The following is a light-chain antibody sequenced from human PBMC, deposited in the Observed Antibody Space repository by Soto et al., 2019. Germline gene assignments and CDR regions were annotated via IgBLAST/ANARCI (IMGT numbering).Light chain of an antibody. CDR3: QQYYSYPT. J-gene: IGKJ4*01. Sequence: AIRMTQSPSSFSASTGDRVTITCRASQGISSYLAWYQQKPGKAPKLLIYAASTLQSGVPSRFSGSGSGTDFTLTIGCLQTEDFSTYYCQQYYSYPTFGGGTKV. V-gene: IGKV1-8*01. CDR1: QGISSY. CDR2: AAS.